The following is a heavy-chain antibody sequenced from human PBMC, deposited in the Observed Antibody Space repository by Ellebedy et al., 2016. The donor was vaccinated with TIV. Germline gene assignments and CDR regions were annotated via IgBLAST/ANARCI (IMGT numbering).Heavy chain of an antibody. D-gene: IGHD3-3*01. J-gene: IGHJ4*02. CDR3: AREGEWFLDY. V-gene: IGHV3-7*01. CDR1: GFRFSDFW. CDR2: INQDGSDK. Sequence: GGSLRLXXVAYGFRFSDFWMNWVRQAPGKGLEWVATINQDGSDKRYVDSVKGRFTISRDNAKNSLYLQMNSLRAEDTAVYYCAREGEWFLDYWGQGTLVTVSS.